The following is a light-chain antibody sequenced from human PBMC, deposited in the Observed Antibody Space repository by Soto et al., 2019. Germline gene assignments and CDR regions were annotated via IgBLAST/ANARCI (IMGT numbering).Light chain of an antibody. V-gene: IGLV1-40*01. J-gene: IGLJ3*02. CDR3: QSYDSSLSGWV. CDR1: SSNIGAGYD. CDR2: GNS. Sequence: SCTGSSSNIGAGYDVHWYQQLPGTAPKLLIYGNSNRPSGLPDRFSGSKSGTSASLAITGLQAEDEADYYCQSYDSSLSGWVFGAGTKLTVL.